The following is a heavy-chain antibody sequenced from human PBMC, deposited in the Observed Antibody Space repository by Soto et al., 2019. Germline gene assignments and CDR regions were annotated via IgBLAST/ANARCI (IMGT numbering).Heavy chain of an antibody. CDR3: ARVPSSSGRAHFDY. Sequence: QVQLVESGGGVVQPGSSLRLSCAASGFTFSSSAMHWVRQAPGKGLEWVAVISYDGSNKYYADSVKGRFTISRDNSKNTLYLQMNSLRAEDTAVYYCARVPSSSGRAHFDYWGQGTLVTVSS. CDR2: ISYDGSNK. V-gene: IGHV3-30-3*01. D-gene: IGHD2-15*01. CDR1: GFTFSSSA. J-gene: IGHJ4*02.